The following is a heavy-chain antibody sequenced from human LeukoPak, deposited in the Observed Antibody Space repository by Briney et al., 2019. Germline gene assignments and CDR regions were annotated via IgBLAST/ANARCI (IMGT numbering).Heavy chain of an antibody. CDR3: AKGNYYDSSGYYYFDY. D-gene: IGHD3-22*01. J-gene: IGHJ4*02. CDR2: ISCSGGST. V-gene: IGHV3-23*01. CDR1: GFTFSSYA. Sequence: PGGSLRLSCAASGFTFSSYAMSWVRQAPGKGLEWVSAISCSGGSTYYADSVKGRFTISIDNSKNTLYVQMNSLRAEDTAVYYCAKGNYYDSSGYYYFDYWGQGTLVTVSS.